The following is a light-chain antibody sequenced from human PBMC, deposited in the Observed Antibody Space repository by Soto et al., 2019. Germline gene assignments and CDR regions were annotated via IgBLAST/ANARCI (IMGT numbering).Light chain of an antibody. CDR2: DAS. CDR1: QTVRNNY. CDR3: QQYGSSPRT. V-gene: IGKV3-20*01. J-gene: IGKJ1*01. Sequence: EFVLTQSPGTLSLSPGERATLSCRASQTVRNNYLAWYQQKPGQAPRLLIYDASSRATGIPDRFSGGGSTTDFTLTISSLEPEDFAVYYCQQYGSSPRTFGQGTKVDI.